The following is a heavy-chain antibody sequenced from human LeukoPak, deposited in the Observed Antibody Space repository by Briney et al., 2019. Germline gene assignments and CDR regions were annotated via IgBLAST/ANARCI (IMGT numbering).Heavy chain of an antibody. CDR2: INHSGST. CDR1: GGSFSGYY. CDR3: ARESPGYSSGWYVFSDY. J-gene: IGHJ4*02. Sequence: SETLSLTCAVYGGSFSGYYWSWIRQPPGKGLEWIGEINHSGSTNYNPSLKSRVTISVDTSKNQFSLKLSSVTAADTAVYYYARESPGYSSGWYVFSDYWGQGTLVTVSS. V-gene: IGHV4-34*01. D-gene: IGHD6-19*01.